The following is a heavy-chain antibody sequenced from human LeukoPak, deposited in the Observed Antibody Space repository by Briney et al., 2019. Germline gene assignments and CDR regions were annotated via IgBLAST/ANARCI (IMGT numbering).Heavy chain of an antibody. CDR2: INSGGST. CDR3: ARTRERDLDY. Sequence: PGGSLRLSCAASGFTVSSNYMNWVRQAPGQGLEWVSVINSGGSTHYADSVKGRFTISRDNSKNTLYLQMNSLRAEDTAVYYCARTRERDLDYWGQGTLVTVSS. J-gene: IGHJ4*02. CDR1: GFTVSSNY. V-gene: IGHV3-53*01.